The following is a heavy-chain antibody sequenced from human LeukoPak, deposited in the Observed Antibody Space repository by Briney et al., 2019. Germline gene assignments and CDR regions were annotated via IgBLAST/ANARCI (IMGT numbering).Heavy chain of an antibody. CDR3: ARSRHTASLGTPGY. D-gene: IGHD5-18*01. Sequence: ASVKVSCKASGYTFTGYYMHWVRQAPGQGLEWMGWINPNSGGTNYAQKFQGRVTMTRDTSISTAYMELSRLRSDDTAVYYCARSRHTASLGTPGYWGQGTLVTVSS. J-gene: IGHJ4*02. CDR1: GYTFTGYY. V-gene: IGHV1-2*02. CDR2: INPNSGGT.